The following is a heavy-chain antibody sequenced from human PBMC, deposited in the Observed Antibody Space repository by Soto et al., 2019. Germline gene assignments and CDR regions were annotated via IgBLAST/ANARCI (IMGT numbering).Heavy chain of an antibody. Sequence: PSETLSLTCAVYGGSFSGYYWSWIRQPPGKGLEWIGEINHSGSTNYNPSLKSRVTISVDTSKNQFSLKLSSVTAADTAVYYCARLRSIAARRRSGNWFDPWGQGTLVTVSS. J-gene: IGHJ5*02. V-gene: IGHV4-34*01. D-gene: IGHD6-6*01. CDR2: INHSGST. CDR1: GGSFSGYY. CDR3: ARLRSIAARRRSGNWFDP.